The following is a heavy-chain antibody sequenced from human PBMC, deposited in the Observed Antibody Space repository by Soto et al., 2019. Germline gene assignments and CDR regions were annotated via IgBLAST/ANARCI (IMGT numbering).Heavy chain of an antibody. CDR3: ARAGIGYYGSGRLYNI. CDR2: INHSGST. J-gene: IGHJ3*02. CDR1: GGSFSGYY. D-gene: IGHD3-10*01. Sequence: PSETLSLTCAVYGGSFSGYYWSWIRQPPGKGLEWIGEINHSGSTNYNPSLKSRVTISVDTSKNQFSLKLSSVTAADTAVYYCARAGIGYYGSGRLYNIWGQGTMVTVSS. V-gene: IGHV4-34*01.